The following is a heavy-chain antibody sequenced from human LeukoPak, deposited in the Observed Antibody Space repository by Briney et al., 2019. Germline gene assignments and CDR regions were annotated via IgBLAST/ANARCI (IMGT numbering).Heavy chain of an antibody. D-gene: IGHD2-15*01. CDR3: ARLRTGSYCSGGTCREGWFDP. J-gene: IGHJ5*02. CDR1: GGSISNTGYY. Sequence: PSETLSLTCTVSGGSISNTGYYWGWIRQPPGKGLAWIASIYYSGRTYYNPSLKSRVTISVDTSKNQFSLKLSSVTAADTAVYSCARLRTGSYCSGGTCREGWFDPWGQGTLVTVSS. V-gene: IGHV4-39*01. CDR2: IYYSGRT.